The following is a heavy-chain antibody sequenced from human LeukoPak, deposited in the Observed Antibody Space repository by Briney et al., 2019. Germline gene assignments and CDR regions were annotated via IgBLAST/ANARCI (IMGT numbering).Heavy chain of an antibody. J-gene: IGHJ4*02. CDR1: GCTLSSAA. CDR3: AKGPQLGSGYHPDY. CDR2: ITGSDDGT. D-gene: IGHD3-22*01. V-gene: IGHV3-23*01. Sequence: GGSLSLSCAVSGCTLSSAAMTWVRQAPGKGLEWVSTITGSDDGTYCADSVKGLFTISRDYSKNTLNLQMNSLRVEDTAIYYCAKGPQLGSGYHPDYWGQGTLVTVSS.